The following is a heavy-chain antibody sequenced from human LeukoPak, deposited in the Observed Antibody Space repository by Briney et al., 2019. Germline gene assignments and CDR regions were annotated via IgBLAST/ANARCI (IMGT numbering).Heavy chain of an antibody. CDR3: ARRGSSGYFDAFDI. D-gene: IGHD3-22*01. CDR1: GGAISSYY. Sequence: SETLSLTRTGWGGAISSYYWSWVRQPPGKGLAWVGYIYYSGSTNYNPSLKSRVTMSVDTSKNQFSLKLSSVTAADTAVYYCARRGSSGYFDAFDIWGHGTMVTVSS. J-gene: IGHJ3*02. V-gene: IGHV4-59*08. CDR2: IYYSGST.